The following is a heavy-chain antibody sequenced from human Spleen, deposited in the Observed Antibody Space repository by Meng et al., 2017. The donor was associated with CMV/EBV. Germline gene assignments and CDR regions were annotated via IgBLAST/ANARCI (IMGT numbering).Heavy chain of an antibody. D-gene: IGHD6-6*01. CDR3: AGSSSSNWFDP. V-gene: IGHV3-74*02. Sequence: LQLGCGGALVLPGGPRRLSCAAAGFTFSSNWMHWVRQAPGKGLVWVSRIKSDGSGTTYADTVKGRFTISRDNAKNMLYLQMNSLRAEDTAVYYCAGSSSSNWFDPWGQGTLVTVFS. CDR2: IKSDGSGT. CDR1: GFTFSSNW. J-gene: IGHJ5*02.